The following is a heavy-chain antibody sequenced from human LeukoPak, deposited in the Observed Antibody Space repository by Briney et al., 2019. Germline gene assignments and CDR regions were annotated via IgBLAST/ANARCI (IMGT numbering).Heavy chain of an antibody. V-gene: IGHV3-11*06. CDR1: GFTFSDSY. CDR3: ARDLYNGGYGDSYYYYMDV. J-gene: IGHJ6*03. CDR2: ISGSSHDI. Sequence: GGSLRLSCAASGFTFSDSYMTWVRQAPGNGVERVAYISGSSHDINYSDSVKGRFTISRDNAKNSLYLQMNSLRAEDTAVYYCARDLYNGGYGDSYYYYMDVWGKGTTVTISS. D-gene: IGHD1-26*01.